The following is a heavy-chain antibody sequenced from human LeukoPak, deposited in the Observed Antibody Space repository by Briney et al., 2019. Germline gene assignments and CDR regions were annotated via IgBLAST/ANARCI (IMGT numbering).Heavy chain of an antibody. V-gene: IGHV4-4*02. Sequence: SETLSLTCAVSGGSISSSNWWSWVRQPPGKWLEWIGEIYHSGSTNYNPSLKSRVTISVDKSKNQFSLKLSSVTAADTAVYYCARGPTIAAATFDYWGQGTLVTVSS. CDR2: IYHSGST. D-gene: IGHD6-13*01. CDR1: GGSISSSNW. CDR3: ARGPTIAAATFDY. J-gene: IGHJ4*02.